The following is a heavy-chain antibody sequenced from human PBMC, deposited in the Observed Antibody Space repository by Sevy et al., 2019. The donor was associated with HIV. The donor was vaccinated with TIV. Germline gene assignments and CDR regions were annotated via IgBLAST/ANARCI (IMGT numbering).Heavy chain of an antibody. CDR1: GFTFSSYA. D-gene: IGHD6-13*01. CDR3: AGDFMPVASAGTGALGV. Sequence: GGSLRLSCTSSGFTFSSYAMNWVRQAPGKGLEWVSTISHSGDSTYYADSVKGRFTVSRDNAKNSLYLQMNSLRAEDTAVYYCAGDFMPVASAGTGALGVWGQGTAVTVSS. CDR2: ISHSGDST. V-gene: IGHV3-23*01. J-gene: IGHJ6*02.